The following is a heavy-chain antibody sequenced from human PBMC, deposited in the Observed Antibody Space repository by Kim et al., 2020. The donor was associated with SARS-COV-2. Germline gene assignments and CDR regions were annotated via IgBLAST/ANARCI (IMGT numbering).Heavy chain of an antibody. CDR2: IRRKAYGGTT. CDR3: SRGMLIAVAGTGTPDAFDI. Sequence: GGSLRLSCTASGFTFDNYAMSWFRQAPGKGLEWVSFIRRKAYGGTTEYAASVKGRFTISRDDSKNIAYLQMNSLKTEDIAVYYCSRGMLIAVAGTGTPDAFDIWGQGTMVTVSS. V-gene: IGHV3-49*03. D-gene: IGHD6-19*01. CDR1: GFTFDNYA. J-gene: IGHJ3*02.